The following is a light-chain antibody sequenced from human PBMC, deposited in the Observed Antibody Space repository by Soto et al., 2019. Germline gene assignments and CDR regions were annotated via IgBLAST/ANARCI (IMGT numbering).Light chain of an antibody. J-gene: IGKJ1*01. Sequence: DIQMTQSPSTLSASVGDRVTITCRASQGISKWLAWYQQKPGKAPKLLIYAASSLENGVPSKFSGSGSGREFTLTLSTLQPDDFATYFCQQYNSYDMWSFGQGTKVDLK. CDR1: QGISKW. CDR3: QQYNSYDMWS. V-gene: IGKV1-5*01. CDR2: AAS.